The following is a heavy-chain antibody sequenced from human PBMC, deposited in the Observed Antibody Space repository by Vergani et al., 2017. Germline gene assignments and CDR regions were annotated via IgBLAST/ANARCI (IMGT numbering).Heavy chain of an antibody. V-gene: IGHV4-61*02. D-gene: IGHD6-13*01. CDR1: GGSISSGGYY. J-gene: IGHJ4*02. CDR2: IYTSGST. Sequence: QVQLQESGPGLVKPSQTLSLTCTVSGGSISSGGYYWSWIRQHPGKGLEWIGRIYTSGSTNYNPSLKSRVTMSVDTSKNQFSLKLNSVTAADTAVYYCARLAAAGNFDYWGQGTPVTVSS. CDR3: ARLAAAGNFDY.